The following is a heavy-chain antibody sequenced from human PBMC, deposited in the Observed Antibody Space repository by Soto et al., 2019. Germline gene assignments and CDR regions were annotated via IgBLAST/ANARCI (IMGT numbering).Heavy chain of an antibody. V-gene: IGHV4-34*01. CDR3: AKFKNHYYYGLDV. CDR1: GGSFIGYY. CDR2: INQSGGT. Sequence: PSETLSLTCGVYGGSFIGYYWSWIRQPPGKGLEWIGAINQSGGTNYNPSLRSRVTISVDTSKNQFSLNLSSVTAADTAVYYCAKFKNHYYYGLDVWGQGTTVTVSS. J-gene: IGHJ6*02.